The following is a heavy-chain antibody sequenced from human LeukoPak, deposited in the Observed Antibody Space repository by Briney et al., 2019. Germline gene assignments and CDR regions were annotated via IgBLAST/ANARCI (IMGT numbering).Heavy chain of an antibody. CDR3: ARDRLLYLDY. J-gene: IGHJ4*02. V-gene: IGHV3-53*01. CDR1: GFTVSNNY. D-gene: IGHD2-21*02. CDR2: VYDGDTT. Sequence: PGGSLRLSCAASGFTVSNNYMRWVRQAPGRGREWGSAVYDGDTTYYADSVKGRFTISRDNSKNTLYLQINSLRVEDTAVYFCARDRLLYLDYWGQGTPVTVSS.